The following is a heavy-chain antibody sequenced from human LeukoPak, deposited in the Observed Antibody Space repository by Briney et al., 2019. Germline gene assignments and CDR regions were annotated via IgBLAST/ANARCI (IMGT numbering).Heavy chain of an antibody. J-gene: IGHJ5*02. Sequence: GGSLRLSYAASGFTFSNAWMSWVRQTPGKGLEWVGRIISKTDGGTTENAAPVKGRFTISRDDSKNTLYLQMNSLKTEDTAVYYCTTLKGGGFYDWGQGTLVTVSS. D-gene: IGHD4-17*01. CDR3: TTLKGGGFYD. CDR1: GFTFSNAW. CDR2: IISKTDGGTT. V-gene: IGHV3-15*01.